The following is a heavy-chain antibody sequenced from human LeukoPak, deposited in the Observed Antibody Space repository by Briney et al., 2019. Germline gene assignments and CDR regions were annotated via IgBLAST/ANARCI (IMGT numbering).Heavy chain of an antibody. Sequence: SETLSLTCTVSGGSISSSSYYWGWIRQPPGKGLEWIGSIYYSGSTYYNPSLKSRVTISVDTSKNQFSLKLSSVTAADTAVYYCARVERRDAFDIWGQGTMVTVSS. V-gene: IGHV4-39*07. D-gene: IGHD6-25*01. CDR2: IYYSGST. J-gene: IGHJ3*02. CDR1: GGSISSSSYY. CDR3: ARVERRDAFDI.